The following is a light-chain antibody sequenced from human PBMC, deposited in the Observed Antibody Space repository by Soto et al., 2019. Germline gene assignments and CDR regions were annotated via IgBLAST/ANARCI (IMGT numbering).Light chain of an antibody. CDR2: EVT. V-gene: IGLV2-14*01. CDR1: SSDVGGYNY. CDR3: SSYTSRSTVV. Sequence: QSVLTQPASVSGSPGQSITISCTGTSSDVGGYNYVSWYQQHPGKAPKLMIYEVTNRPPGVSHRFSGSKSANTASLTISGLQAEDEADYYCSSYTSRSTVVFGGGTKLTVL. J-gene: IGLJ3*02.